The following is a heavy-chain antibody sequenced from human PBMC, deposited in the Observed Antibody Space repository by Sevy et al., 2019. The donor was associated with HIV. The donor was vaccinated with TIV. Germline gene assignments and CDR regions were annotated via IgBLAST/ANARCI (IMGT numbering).Heavy chain of an antibody. V-gene: IGHV3-33*08. CDR2: IWYDGSNT. CDR3: ARGKAALPGYYYGMDV. CDR1: GFTFSSYG. Sequence: GGSLRLSCAASGFTFSSYGMHWVRQAPGKGLEWVALIWYDGSNTYYADSVKGRFSISRDNSKNTLYLQMNSLRAEDTALYYCARGKAALPGYYYGMDVWGQGTTVTVSS. J-gene: IGHJ6*02. D-gene: IGHD6-6*01.